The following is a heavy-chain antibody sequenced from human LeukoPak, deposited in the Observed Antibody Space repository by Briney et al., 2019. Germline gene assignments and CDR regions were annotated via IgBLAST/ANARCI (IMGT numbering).Heavy chain of an antibody. V-gene: IGHV3-48*03. D-gene: IGHD3-9*01. J-gene: IGHJ4*02. CDR3: ARDSDILTGYGDFDY. CDR2: ISSSGSTI. Sequence: QPGGSLRLSCAASGFTFSSYEMNWVRQASGKGLEWVSYISSSGSTIYYADSAKGRFTISRDNAKNSLYLQMNSLRAEDTAVYYCARDSDILTGYGDFDYWGQGTLVTVSS. CDR1: GFTFSSYE.